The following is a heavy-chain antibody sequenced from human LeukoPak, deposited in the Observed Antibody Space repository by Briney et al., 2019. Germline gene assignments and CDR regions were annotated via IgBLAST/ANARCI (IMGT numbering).Heavy chain of an antibody. V-gene: IGHV1-18*01. CDR3: AREAVAGTSYNWFDP. Sequence: ALVKVSCKASGYTFTSYGISWVRQAPGQGLEWMGWISAYNSNTNYAQKLQGRVTMTTDTSTSTAYMELRSLRSDDTAVYYCAREAVAGTSYNWFDPWGQGTLVTVSS. CDR1: GYTFTSYG. CDR2: ISAYNSNT. J-gene: IGHJ5*02. D-gene: IGHD6-19*01.